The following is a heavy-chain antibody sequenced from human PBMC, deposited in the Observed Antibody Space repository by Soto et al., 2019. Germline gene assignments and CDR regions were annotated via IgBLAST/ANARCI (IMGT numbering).Heavy chain of an antibody. D-gene: IGHD1-26*01. CDR2: MNPNSGNT. V-gene: IGHV1-8*01. CDR3: ARISRTYSGSHVGY. CDR1: GYTFTSYD. J-gene: IGHJ4*02. Sequence: QVQLVQSGAEVKKPGASVKVSCKASGYTFTSYDINWVRQATGQGLEWMGWMNPNSGNTGYAQKFQGRVTMTRNTSKSTAYMELSSLRSEDTAVYYCARISRTYSGSHVGYWGQGTLVTVSS.